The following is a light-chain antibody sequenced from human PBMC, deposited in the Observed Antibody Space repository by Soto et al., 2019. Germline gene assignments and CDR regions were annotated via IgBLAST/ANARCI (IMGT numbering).Light chain of an antibody. V-gene: IGKV1-6*01. Sequence: AIQMTQSPSSLSASVGDRVTITCRASQGIRNDLGWYQQKPGKAPKLLTYAASSVQSGYPSRFSGSGSGTDFTLTFSSLQPEDIATEYCLQVYNYPWTFGQGNKVEIK. CDR1: QGIRND. CDR2: AAS. CDR3: LQVYNYPWT. J-gene: IGKJ1*01.